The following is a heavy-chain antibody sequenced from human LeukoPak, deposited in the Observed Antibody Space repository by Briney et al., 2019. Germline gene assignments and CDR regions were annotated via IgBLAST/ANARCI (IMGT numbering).Heavy chain of an antibody. V-gene: IGHV1-2*02. CDR3: ARSEDHPERFLVSYMDV. Sequence: ASVKVSCKASGYTFTGYYMHWVRQAPGQGLEWMGWINPNSGGTNYAQKFQGRVTMTRDTSISTAYMELSRLRSENTAVYYCARSEDHPERFLVSYMDVWGKGTTVTVSS. CDR1: GYTFTGYY. J-gene: IGHJ6*03. D-gene: IGHD1-1*01. CDR2: INPNSGGT.